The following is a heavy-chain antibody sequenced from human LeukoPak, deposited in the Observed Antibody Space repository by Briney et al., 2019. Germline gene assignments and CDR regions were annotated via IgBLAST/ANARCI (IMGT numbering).Heavy chain of an antibody. Sequence: GGSLRLSCAASGFTFSSYWMTWVRQAPGKGLAWVASINQDGSGKYYVDSVKGRFTISRDNAKNSLYLQMNSLRAEDTAVYYCARDSGRREDYWGQGTLVTVSS. D-gene: IGHD1-26*01. CDR1: GFTFSSYW. CDR2: INQDGSGK. V-gene: IGHV3-7*01. CDR3: ARDSGRREDY. J-gene: IGHJ4*02.